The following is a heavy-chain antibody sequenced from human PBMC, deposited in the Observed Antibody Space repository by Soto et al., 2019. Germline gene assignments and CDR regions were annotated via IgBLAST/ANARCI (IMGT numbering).Heavy chain of an antibody. V-gene: IGHV3-23*01. CDR1: GFTFSSYA. CDR2: FSGSGGST. J-gene: IGHJ4*02. CDR3: AKNSDSSSWTDFDY. Sequence: GGSLRLSCAASGFTFSSYAMSWVRQAPGKGLEWVSAFSGSGGSTYYADSVKGRFTISRDNSENTLYLQMNSLRAEDTAVYYCAKNSDSSSWTDFDYWGQGTLVTVSS. D-gene: IGHD6-13*01.